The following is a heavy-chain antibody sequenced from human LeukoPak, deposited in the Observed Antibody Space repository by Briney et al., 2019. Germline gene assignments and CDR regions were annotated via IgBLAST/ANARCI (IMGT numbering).Heavy chain of an antibody. V-gene: IGHV4-59*08. CDR3: ARQGNLYYYYGMDV. Sequence: SETLSLTCNVSGGSMNSYYWSWIRQPPGKGLEWIGYVYYSGSTDYNPSLKSRVTISVHTSRNQFSLTLNSLTAADTAVYYCARQGNLYYYYGMDVWGQGTTVTVSS. D-gene: IGHD1-14*01. J-gene: IGHJ6*02. CDR2: VYYSGST. CDR1: GGSMNSYY.